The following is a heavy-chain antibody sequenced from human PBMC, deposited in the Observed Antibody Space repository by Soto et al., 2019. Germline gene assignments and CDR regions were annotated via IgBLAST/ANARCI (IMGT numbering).Heavy chain of an antibody. J-gene: IGHJ5*02. CDR2: MNPSTGNT. V-gene: IGHV1-8*01. D-gene: IGHD6-19*01. Sequence: QVQLVQSGAEVKKPGASVKVSCKASGYTFTSYDIIWVRQATGQGLEWMGWMNPSTGNTDSAEKFQGRLTMTRNTSISTVYMELSSLIFEDTDVYYCARGRIIVAGGFNPWGQGTLVTVSS. CDR3: ARGRIIVAGGFNP. CDR1: GYTFTSYD.